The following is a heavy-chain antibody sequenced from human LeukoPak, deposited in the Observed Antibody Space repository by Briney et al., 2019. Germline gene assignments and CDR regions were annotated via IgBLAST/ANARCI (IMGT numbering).Heavy chain of an antibody. CDR3: ARDLRTGTTLGIDY. D-gene: IGHD1-7*01. Sequence: RASVKVSCKASGYTFTGYYMHWVRQAPGQGLEWMGWINPNSGGTNYAQKFQGRVTLTRDTSISTVYMELSRLGSDDTAVYYCARDLRTGTTLGIDYWGQGTLVTVSS. CDR1: GYTFTGYY. V-gene: IGHV1-2*02. J-gene: IGHJ4*02. CDR2: INPNSGGT.